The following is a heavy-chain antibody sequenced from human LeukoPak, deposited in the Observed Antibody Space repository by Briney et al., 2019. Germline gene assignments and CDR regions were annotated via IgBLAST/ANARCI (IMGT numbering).Heavy chain of an antibody. CDR1: GITLSNYG. Sequence: PGGSLRLSCAVSGITLSNYGMSWVRKAPGKGLEWGAGMSGSGGGTNYADSVKGRFTVSRDNSKNTLYLQMKSLRAEDTAVYFCAKRGVVIRVILVGFYKEAYYFDSWGQGALVTVSS. V-gene: IGHV3-23*01. D-gene: IGHD3-22*01. J-gene: IGHJ4*02. CDR3: AKRGVVIRVILVGFYKEAYYFDS. CDR2: MSGSGGGT.